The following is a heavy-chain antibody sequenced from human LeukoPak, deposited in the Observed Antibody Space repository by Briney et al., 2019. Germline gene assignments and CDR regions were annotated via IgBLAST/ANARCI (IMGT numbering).Heavy chain of an antibody. CDR3: ARVERDWFDP. J-gene: IGHJ5*02. Sequence: SETLSLTCAVYGGSFSGYYWSWIRQPPGKGLEWIGTIYYTGDTYYNPSLKSRVTISVDTSNDQFSLELTSVTAADTAVYYCARVERDWFDPWGQGTLVTVSS. CDR2: IYYTGDT. V-gene: IGHV4-34*01. CDR1: GGSFSGYY. D-gene: IGHD3-3*01.